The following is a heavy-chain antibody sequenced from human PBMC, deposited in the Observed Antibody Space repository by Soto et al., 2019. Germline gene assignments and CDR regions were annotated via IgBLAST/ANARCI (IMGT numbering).Heavy chain of an antibody. CDR1: GGSISSGPYS. Sequence: SETLSLTCTVSGGSISSGPYSWSWIRQPTGKGLEWLGYIYYSGKTDYNPSLRSRVTISVDRSKNQFSLILTSVTAADSAVYFCARGCSSASCYTGLDPWGQGNLVTVSS. D-gene: IGHD2-2*02. CDR2: IYYSGKT. CDR3: ARGCSSASCYTGLDP. J-gene: IGHJ5*02. V-gene: IGHV4-30-2*01.